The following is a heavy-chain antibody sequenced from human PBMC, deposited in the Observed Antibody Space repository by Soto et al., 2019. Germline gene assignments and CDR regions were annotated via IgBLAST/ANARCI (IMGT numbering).Heavy chain of an antibody. V-gene: IGHV3-30-3*01. Sequence: PGGSLRLSCAASGFTFSSYAMHWVRQAPGKGLEWVAVISYDGSNKYYADSVKGRFTISRDNSKNTLYLQMNSLRAEDTAVYYCARVKIAVGYGLGYYYGMDVWGQGTTVTVSS. D-gene: IGHD6-19*01. J-gene: IGHJ6*02. CDR1: GFTFSSYA. CDR3: ARVKIAVGYGLGYYYGMDV. CDR2: ISYDGSNK.